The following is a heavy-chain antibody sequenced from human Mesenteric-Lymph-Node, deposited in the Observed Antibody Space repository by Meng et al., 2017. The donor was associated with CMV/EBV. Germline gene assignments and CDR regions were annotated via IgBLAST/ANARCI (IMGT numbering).Heavy chain of an antibody. J-gene: IGHJ4*02. CDR1: GLTVSSNY. V-gene: IGHV3-30*02. Sequence: GGSLRLSCAASGLTVSSNYMSWVRQAPGKGLEWVAFIRFDESKESHADSVKGRFTISRDNSKSTLYVQMNSLRAEDTAVYYCAKEGKRGSEDVDYWGQGALVTVSS. D-gene: IGHD3-10*01. CDR3: AKEGKRGSEDVDY. CDR2: IRFDESKE.